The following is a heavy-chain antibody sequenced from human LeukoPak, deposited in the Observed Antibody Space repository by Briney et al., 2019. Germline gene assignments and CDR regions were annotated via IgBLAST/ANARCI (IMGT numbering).Heavy chain of an antibody. Sequence: GGSLRLSCAASGFTFSSYSMNWVRQAPGKGLEWVSYISSSGSTIYYADSVKGRFTISRDNAKNSLYLQMNSLRAEDTAVYYCARTDGRGYSFDYWGQGTLVTVSS. CDR3: ARTDGRGYSFDY. CDR2: ISSSGSTI. J-gene: IGHJ4*02. CDR1: GFTFSSYS. D-gene: IGHD5-18*01. V-gene: IGHV3-48*04.